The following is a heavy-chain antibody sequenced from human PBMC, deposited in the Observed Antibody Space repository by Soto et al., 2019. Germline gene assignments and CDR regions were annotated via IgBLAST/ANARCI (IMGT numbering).Heavy chain of an antibody. V-gene: IGHV3-33*01. CDR3: ASAGVAVTHASDYYYYYGMDV. CDR1: GFTFSSYG. Sequence: GGSLRLSCAASGFTFSSYGMHWVRQAPGKGLEWVAVIWYDGSNKYYADSVKGRFTISRDNSKNTLYLQMNSLRAEDTAVYYCASAGVAVTHASDYYYYYGMDVWGQGTTVTVSS. CDR2: IWYDGSNK. J-gene: IGHJ6*02. D-gene: IGHD3-3*01.